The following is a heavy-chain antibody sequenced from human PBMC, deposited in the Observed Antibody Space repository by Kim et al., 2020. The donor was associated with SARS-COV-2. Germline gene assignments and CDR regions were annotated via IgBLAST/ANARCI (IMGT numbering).Heavy chain of an antibody. CDR2: IKKDGSDK. D-gene: IGHD6-13*01. V-gene: IGHV3-7*03. CDR3: ASQASSNWAQYYFDY. CDR1: GFTFSNYW. J-gene: IGHJ4*02. Sequence: GGSLRLSCAAFGFTFSNYWMSWVRQAPGKGLEWVANIKKDGSDKYYVDSVKGRFTISRDNAKNSLYLQMNSLRAEDTAVYYCASQASSNWAQYYFDYWGQGTLVTVSS.